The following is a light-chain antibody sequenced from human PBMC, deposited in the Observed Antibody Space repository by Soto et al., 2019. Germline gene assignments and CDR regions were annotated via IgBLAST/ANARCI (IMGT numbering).Light chain of an antibody. CDR2: GAS. V-gene: IGKV3-20*01. J-gene: IGKJ4*01. Sequence: EIVLPQSPGTLSLSPGESATLSCRASQSVSSSYLAWYQQKPGQATRLLIYGASSRATGIPDRFSGSGSGTDFTLTISRLEPEEFAVYYCKQYGSSPLTVGGGNKVDIK. CDR1: QSVSSSY. CDR3: KQYGSSPLT.